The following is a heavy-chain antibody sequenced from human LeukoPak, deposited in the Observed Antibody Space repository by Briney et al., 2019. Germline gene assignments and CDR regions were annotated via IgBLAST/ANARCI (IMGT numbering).Heavy chain of an antibody. CDR1: GFTFSSYW. V-gene: IGHV3-7*01. CDR3: ARDPYYDLWSGYHHFDY. D-gene: IGHD3-3*01. CDR2: IKQDGSEK. J-gene: IGHJ4*02. Sequence: GGSLRLSCAASGFTFSSYWMSWVRQAPGKGLEWVANIKQDGSEKYYVDSVKGRFTISRDNAKNSLYLQMNSLRAEDTAVYYCARDPYYDLWSGYHHFDYWGQGTLVTVSS.